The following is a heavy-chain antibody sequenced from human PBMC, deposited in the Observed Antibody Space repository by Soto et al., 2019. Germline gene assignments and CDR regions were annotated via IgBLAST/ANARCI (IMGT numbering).Heavy chain of an antibody. CDR1: GYSFTSYW. CDR3: ARPDVGLKYSSGPFDY. V-gene: IGHV5-51*01. CDR2: IYPGDSDT. J-gene: IGHJ4*02. D-gene: IGHD6-19*01. Sequence: PGESLKISCKGSGYSFTSYWIGWVRQMPGKGLEWMGIIYPGDSDTRYSPSFQGQVTISADKSISTAYLQWSSLKASDTAMYYCARPDVGLKYSSGPFDYWGQATLVTVSS.